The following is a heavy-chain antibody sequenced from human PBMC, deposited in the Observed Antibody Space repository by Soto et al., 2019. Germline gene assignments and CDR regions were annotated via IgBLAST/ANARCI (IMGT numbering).Heavy chain of an antibody. D-gene: IGHD2-21*01. Sequence: TSETLSLTCSVSGDSISTYYWSWIGQPPGKGLEWIGYVYYSGSTLYNPSLESRVTLSIDMSKKQVSLKLSSVIAADTAVYYCARTRMIESWIDYWGHGTLVTVSS. CDR1: GDSISTYY. J-gene: IGHJ4*01. CDR3: ARTRMIESWIDY. CDR2: VYYSGST. V-gene: IGHV4-59*01.